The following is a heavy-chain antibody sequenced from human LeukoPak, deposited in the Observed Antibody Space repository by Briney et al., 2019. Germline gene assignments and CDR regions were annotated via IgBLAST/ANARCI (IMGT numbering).Heavy chain of an antibody. D-gene: IGHD3-22*01. J-gene: IGHJ3*02. CDR3: SRAGSSGYYFDAFDI. CDR1: GFTFDDYA. CDR2: ISWNSGSI. V-gene: IGHV3-9*03. Sequence: PRRSLRLSCAASGFTFDDYAMHWVRQAPGKGLEWVSGISWNSGSISYADTVKGRFTISRDNSKNSLYLQMNSLRAEDMALYYCSRAGSSGYYFDAFDIWGQGTMVTVSS.